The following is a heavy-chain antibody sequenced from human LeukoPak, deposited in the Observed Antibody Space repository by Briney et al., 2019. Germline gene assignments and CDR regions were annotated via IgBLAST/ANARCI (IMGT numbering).Heavy chain of an antibody. Sequence: SETLSLICAVYGGSFSGYYWSWIRQPPGKGLEWIGEINHSGSTNYNPSLKSRVTISVDTSKNQFSLKLSSVTAADTAVYYCARGLRWLQYIDYWGQGTLVTVSS. V-gene: IGHV4-34*01. D-gene: IGHD5-24*01. CDR3: ARGLRWLQYIDY. CDR1: GGSFSGYY. CDR2: INHSGST. J-gene: IGHJ4*02.